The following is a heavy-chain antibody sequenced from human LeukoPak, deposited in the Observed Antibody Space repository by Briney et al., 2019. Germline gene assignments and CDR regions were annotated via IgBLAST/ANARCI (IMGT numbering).Heavy chain of an antibody. V-gene: IGHV4-59*01. Sequence: SETLSLTCTISGDSTNTYFWSWIRQPPGKGLEWIGYIYYTGTTNYNPSLKSRVTISVDTSKNQFSLKVSSVTAVDTGVYYCASKSTDHGELRFDYWGQGTLVTVSS. CDR2: IYYTGTT. D-gene: IGHD4-17*01. J-gene: IGHJ4*02. CDR3: ASKSTDHGELRFDY. CDR1: GDSTNTYF.